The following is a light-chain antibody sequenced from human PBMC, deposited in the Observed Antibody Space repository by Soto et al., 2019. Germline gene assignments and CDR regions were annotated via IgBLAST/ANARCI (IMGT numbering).Light chain of an antibody. CDR2: LNH. Sequence: QSVLTQSPSASGTPGQRVTISCSGSRSNIGTYTVNWYQQLPGTAPTLLIWLNHQRPSGVPDRFSGSKSGTSASLAISGPQSEDEDDYYCEAWDDSLRAVVFGGGTKLTVL. CDR3: EAWDDSLRAVV. J-gene: IGLJ2*01. CDR1: RSNIGTYT. V-gene: IGLV1-44*01.